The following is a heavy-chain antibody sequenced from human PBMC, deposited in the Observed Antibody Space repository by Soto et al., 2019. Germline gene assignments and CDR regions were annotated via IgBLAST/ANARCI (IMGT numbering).Heavy chain of an antibody. V-gene: IGHV1-24*01. J-gene: IGHJ4*02. CDR2: FDPEDGET. Sequence: ASVKVSCKVSGYTLTELSMHWVRQAPGKGLEWMGGFDPEDGETIYAQKFQGRVTMTEDTSTDTAYMELSSLRSEDTAVYYCASYQLSHPGSFDYWGQGTLLTVSS. D-gene: IGHD2-2*01. CDR3: ASYQLSHPGSFDY. CDR1: GYTLTELS.